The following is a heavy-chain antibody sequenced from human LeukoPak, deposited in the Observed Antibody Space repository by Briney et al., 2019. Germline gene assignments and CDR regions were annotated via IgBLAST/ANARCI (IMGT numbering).Heavy chain of an antibody. Sequence: SETLSLTCTVSGGSISSGSYYWGWMRQPPGKGLEWIGSIYYSGSTYYNPSLKSRVTISVDTSKNQFSLKLSSVTAADTAVYYCASATGTSPFSFDYWGQGTLVTVSS. CDR3: ASATGTSPFSFDY. V-gene: IGHV4-39*01. CDR2: IYYSGST. J-gene: IGHJ4*02. CDR1: GGSISSGSYY. D-gene: IGHD1-1*01.